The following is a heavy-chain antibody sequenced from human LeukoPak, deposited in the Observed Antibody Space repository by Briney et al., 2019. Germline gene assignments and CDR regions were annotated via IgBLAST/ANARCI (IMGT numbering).Heavy chain of an antibody. J-gene: IGHJ6*02. CDR1: GGSLSGYY. D-gene: IGHD6-19*01. CDR2: ISHSGFT. V-gene: IGHV4-34*01. Sequence: PSETLSLTCAVFGGSLSGYYWSWIRQPPGKGLEWIGDISHSGFTNYNPSLKSRVTISVDTSTNQFSLKLNSVTAADTAVYYCARVSGWFYGMDVWGQGTTVTVSS. CDR3: ARVSGWFYGMDV.